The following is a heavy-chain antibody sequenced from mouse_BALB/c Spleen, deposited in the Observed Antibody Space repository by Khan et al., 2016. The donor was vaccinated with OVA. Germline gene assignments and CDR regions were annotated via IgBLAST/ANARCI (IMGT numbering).Heavy chain of an antibody. V-gene: IGHV2-4-1*01. Sequence: VQLQESGPGLVQPSQSLSITCTVSGFSLTTYGVHWVRQSPGKGLEWLGVIWSGGTTDYSAAFISRLSITKDNSKSQVFFKMNSLQANHAAIYCWARYYDYHVGLAYWGQVILVTVSA. CDR1: GFSLTTYG. D-gene: IGHD2-4*01. CDR2: IWSGGTT. J-gene: IGHJ3*01. CDR3: ARYYDYHVGLAY.